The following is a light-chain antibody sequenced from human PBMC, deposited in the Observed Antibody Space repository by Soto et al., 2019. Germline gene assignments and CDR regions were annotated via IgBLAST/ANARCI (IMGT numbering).Light chain of an antibody. V-gene: IGKV4-1*01. J-gene: IGKJ2*01. CDR3: QHYYGTLYS. Sequence: DIVMTQSPDSLAVSLGERATINCKSSQSVLYSSNNKNYLAWYQQKPGQPPKLLIYWPSTRESGVPDRFSGSGSGTDFTLTISSMKAEDVAVYSCQHYYGTLYSFGQGTNLEIK. CDR2: WPS. CDR1: QSVLYSSNNKNY.